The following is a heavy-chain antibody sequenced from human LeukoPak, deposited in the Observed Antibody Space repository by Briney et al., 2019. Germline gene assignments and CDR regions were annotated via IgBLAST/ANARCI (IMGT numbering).Heavy chain of an antibody. V-gene: IGHV4-34*01. CDR2: INHSGST. CDR1: GGSLSGYY. D-gene: IGHD6-6*01. Sequence: PSETLPLTCAVYGGSLSGYYWSWIRQPPGKGLEWIGEINHSGSTNYNPSLKSRVTISVDTSKNQFSLKLSSVTAADTAVYYCARARRSSIAGRPRDFDYWGQGTLVTVSS. CDR3: ARARRSSIAGRPRDFDY. J-gene: IGHJ4*02.